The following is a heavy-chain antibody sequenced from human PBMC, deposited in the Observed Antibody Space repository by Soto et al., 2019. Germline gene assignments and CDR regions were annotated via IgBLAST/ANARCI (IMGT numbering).Heavy chain of an antibody. CDR3: AKGYCGRTTCWIFDY. Sequence: EVQLLESGGGLVQPGGSLRLSCAASGFSFSTNSMSWVRQAPGKGLEWVSTITGGGHSTYYADSVQGRLTISRDNSKNTLHLRMDSLRAEDPAIYYCAKGYCGRTTCWIFDYWRQGTVVTVSS. D-gene: IGHD2-2*01. J-gene: IGHJ4*02. CDR2: ITGGGHST. V-gene: IGHV3-23*01. CDR1: GFSFSTNS.